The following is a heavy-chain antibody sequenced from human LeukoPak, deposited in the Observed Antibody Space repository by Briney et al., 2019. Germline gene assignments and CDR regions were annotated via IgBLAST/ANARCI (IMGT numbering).Heavy chain of an antibody. V-gene: IGHV4-59*08. Sequence: SETLSLTCTVSGGSISSYYWSWIRQPPGKGLEWIGYTYYSGSTNYNPSLKSRVTISVDTSKNQFSLKLSSVTAADTAVYYCARVVAAPYYYYYMDVWGKGTTVTVSS. CDR2: TYYSGST. D-gene: IGHD2-15*01. J-gene: IGHJ6*03. CDR1: GGSISSYY. CDR3: ARVVAAPYYYYYMDV.